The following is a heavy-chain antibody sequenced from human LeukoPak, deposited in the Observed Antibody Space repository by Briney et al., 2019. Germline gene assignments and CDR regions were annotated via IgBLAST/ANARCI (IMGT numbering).Heavy chain of an antibody. Sequence: ASVKVSCKASGYTFPSYFMHWVRQAPGQGLEWMGIINPTGGSTTYAQKFQGGVTMTRDTSTSTVYMELSSLRSGDTAVYYCARTAARRFDYWGQGTLVTVSS. CDR1: GYTFPSYF. D-gene: IGHD6-6*01. J-gene: IGHJ4*02. CDR3: ARTAARRFDY. V-gene: IGHV1-46*01. CDR2: INPTGGST.